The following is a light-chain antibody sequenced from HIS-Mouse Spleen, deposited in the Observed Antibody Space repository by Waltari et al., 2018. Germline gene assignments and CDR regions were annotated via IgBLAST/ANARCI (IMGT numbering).Light chain of an antibody. Sequence: QSALTQPASVSGSPGQSITISCTGTSSAVGGFHYVSWYQQHPGKAPKLMIYDVSNRPSGVSNRFSGSKSGNTASLTISGLQAEDEADYYCSSYTSSSSYWVFGGGTKLTVL. CDR2: DVS. V-gene: IGLV2-14*03. CDR3: SSYTSSSSYWV. CDR1: SSAVGGFHY. J-gene: IGLJ3*02.